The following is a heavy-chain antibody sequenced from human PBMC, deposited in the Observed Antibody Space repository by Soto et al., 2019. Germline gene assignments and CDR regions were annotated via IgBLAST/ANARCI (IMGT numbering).Heavy chain of an antibody. V-gene: IGHV3-23*01. CDR1: GFTFSSYA. CDR2: ISGSGGST. J-gene: IGHJ4*02. Sequence: GGSLRLSCAASGFTFSSYAMSWVRQAPGKGLEWVSAISGSGGSTYYADSVKGRFTISRDNSKNTLYLQMNSLRAEDTAVYYCAKGELWFGELLGLDYWGQGTLVTVSS. CDR3: AKGELWFGELLGLDY. D-gene: IGHD3-10*01.